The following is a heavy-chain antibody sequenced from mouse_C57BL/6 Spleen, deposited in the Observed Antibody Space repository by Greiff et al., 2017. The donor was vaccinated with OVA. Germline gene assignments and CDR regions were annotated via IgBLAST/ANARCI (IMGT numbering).Heavy chain of an antibody. V-gene: IGHV1-81*01. CDR1: GYTFTSYG. D-gene: IGHD3-2*02. Sequence: QVQLQQSGAELARPGASVKLSCKASGYTFTSYGISWVKQRTGQGLEWIGEIYPRSGSTYYNEKFKGKATLTADKSSSTAYMELRSLTSEDAAVYFCARWGGSGLDYWGQGTTLTVSS. CDR3: ARWGGSGLDY. CDR2: IYPRSGST. J-gene: IGHJ2*01.